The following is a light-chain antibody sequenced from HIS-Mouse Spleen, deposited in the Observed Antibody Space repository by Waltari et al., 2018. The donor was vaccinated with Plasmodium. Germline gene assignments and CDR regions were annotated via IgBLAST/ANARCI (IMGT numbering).Light chain of an antibody. Sequence: SYELTQPPSVSVSPGQTASITCSGDKLGYKYACWYQQKPGQSPVPGIYQDSKRPSGIPERFSGSNSGNTATLTISGTQAMDEADYYCQAWDSSTVVFGGGTKLTVL. CDR2: QDS. CDR3: QAWDSSTVV. CDR1: KLGYKY. J-gene: IGLJ2*01. V-gene: IGLV3-1*01.